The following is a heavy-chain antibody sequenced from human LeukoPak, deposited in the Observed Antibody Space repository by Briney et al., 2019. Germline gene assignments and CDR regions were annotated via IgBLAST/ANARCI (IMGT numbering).Heavy chain of an antibody. J-gene: IGHJ4*02. CDR1: GFTFSSDS. CDR2: ISSSSSYI. Sequence: PGGSLRLSCAASGFTFSSDSMNWVRQAPGKGLEWVSSISSSSSYIYYADSVKGRFTISRDNAKNSLYLQMNSLRAEDTAVYYCARAKGAVADAIDYWGQGTLVTVPS. CDR3: ARAKGAVADAIDY. V-gene: IGHV3-21*01. D-gene: IGHD6-19*01.